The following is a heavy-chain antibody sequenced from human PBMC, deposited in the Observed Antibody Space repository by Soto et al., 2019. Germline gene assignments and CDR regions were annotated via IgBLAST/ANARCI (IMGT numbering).Heavy chain of an antibody. CDR1: GFTFSSYW. J-gene: IGHJ4*02. Sequence: GGSLRLSCAASGFTFSSYWMSWVRQAPGRGLEWVANINQDATRQSYVDSVEGQFSISRDNAKNSLYLQMNSLRVEDTAVYYCAKVGLFDGNKPITFEFWGQGTLVTVSS. CDR2: INQDATRQ. V-gene: IGHV3-7*03. CDR3: AKVGLFDGNKPITFEF. D-gene: IGHD3-10*01.